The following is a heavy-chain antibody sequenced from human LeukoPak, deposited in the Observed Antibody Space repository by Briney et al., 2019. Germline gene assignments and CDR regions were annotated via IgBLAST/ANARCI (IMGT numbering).Heavy chain of an antibody. CDR1: GFTFSSYA. V-gene: IGHV3-23*01. Sequence: GGSLRLSCAASGFTFSSYAMSWVRQAPGKGLEWVSAISGSGGSTCYADSVKGRFTISRDNSKNTLYLQMNSLRAEDTAVYYCAKDRRPEYCSSTSCYDYYYGMDVWGQGTTVTVSS. D-gene: IGHD2-2*01. J-gene: IGHJ6*02. CDR2: ISGSGGST. CDR3: AKDRRPEYCSSTSCYDYYYGMDV.